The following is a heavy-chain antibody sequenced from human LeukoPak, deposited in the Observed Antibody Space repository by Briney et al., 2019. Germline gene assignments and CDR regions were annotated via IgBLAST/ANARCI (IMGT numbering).Heavy chain of an antibody. CDR1: GFTFSDYY. V-gene: IGHV3-11*01. J-gene: IGHJ6*03. D-gene: IGHD1-26*01. CDR2: ISSSGSTI. Sequence: GGSLRLSCAASGFTFSDYYMSWIRQAPGKGLEWVSYISSSGSTIYYADSVKGRFTISRDNAKNSLYLQMNSLRAEDTAVYYCARAHSGSYYDYYYYMDVWGKGTTVTISS. CDR3: ARAHSGSYYDYYYYMDV.